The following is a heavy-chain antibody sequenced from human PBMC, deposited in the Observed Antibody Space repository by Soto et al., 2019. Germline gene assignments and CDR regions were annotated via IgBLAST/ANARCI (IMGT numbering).Heavy chain of an antibody. CDR3: AGSRITATRSDY. D-gene: IGHD1-20*01. J-gene: IGHJ4*02. V-gene: IGHV4-59*08. Sequence: WTWIRQPPGKGLEWIGYIYDGGNTNYNPSLQSRVTISVDTSKNQFSLHLSSVTDADTAVYYCAGSRITATRSDYWGQGTLVTVSS. CDR2: IYDGGNT.